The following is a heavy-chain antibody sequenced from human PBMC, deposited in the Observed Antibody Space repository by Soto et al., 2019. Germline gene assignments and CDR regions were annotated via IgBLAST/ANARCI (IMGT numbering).Heavy chain of an antibody. CDR3: ARYPYYDFWSPYAREVFDI. Sequence: GGSLRLSCAASGFTFSSYWMSWVRQAPGKGLEWVANIKQDGSEKYYVDSVKGRFTISRDNSKNTLYLQMNSLRAEDTAVYYCARYPYYDFWSPYAREVFDIWGQGTMVTVSS. CDR2: IKQDGSEK. V-gene: IGHV3-7*03. J-gene: IGHJ3*02. CDR1: GFTFSSYW. D-gene: IGHD3-3*01.